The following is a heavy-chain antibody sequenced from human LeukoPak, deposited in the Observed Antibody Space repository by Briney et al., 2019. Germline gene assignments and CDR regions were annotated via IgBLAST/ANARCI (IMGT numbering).Heavy chain of an antibody. Sequence: ASVKVSCKASGYTFTSYGISWVRQAPGQGLEWMGWISAYNGNTNYAQKLQGRVTMTTDTSTSTAYMELRSLRSDDTAVYYCARDPRDGYNSAGSHYFDYWGQGTLVTVSS. CDR3: ARDPRDGYNSAGSHYFDY. J-gene: IGHJ4*02. V-gene: IGHV1-18*01. CDR2: ISAYNGNT. D-gene: IGHD5-24*01. CDR1: GYTFTSYG.